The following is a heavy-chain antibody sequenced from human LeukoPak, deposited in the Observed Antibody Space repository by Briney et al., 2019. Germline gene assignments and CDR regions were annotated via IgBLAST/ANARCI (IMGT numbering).Heavy chain of an antibody. Sequence: GGSLRLSCAASGFNISDFWMTWVRQAPGKGLEWVANIKEDGTEKHLIDSVKGRFTISRDNSNNTLYLQMNSLRGEDTAVYYCAKDIKQQEFFDSWGQGTLVSVSS. CDR1: GFNISDFW. V-gene: IGHV3-7*01. CDR3: AKDIKQQEFFDS. J-gene: IGHJ4*02. D-gene: IGHD1-1*01. CDR2: IKEDGTEK.